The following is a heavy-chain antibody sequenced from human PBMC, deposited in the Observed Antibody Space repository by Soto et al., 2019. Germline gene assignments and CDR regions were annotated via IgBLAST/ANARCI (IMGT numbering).Heavy chain of an antibody. J-gene: IGHJ4*02. D-gene: IGHD6-19*01. CDR1: GYIFTGYY. CDR3: ARGSRTAVAGNPFSDY. CDR2: INPNSGDT. V-gene: IGHV1-2*02. Sequence: QVQLVQSGAEVKKPGASVKVSCKASGYIFTGYYMHWVRQAPGQGLEWMGGINPNSGDTNYAQKCQGMVTMTRYTSISAGYMELSRLTFDDTAVYYCARGSRTAVAGNPFSDYWGQGTLVTVSS.